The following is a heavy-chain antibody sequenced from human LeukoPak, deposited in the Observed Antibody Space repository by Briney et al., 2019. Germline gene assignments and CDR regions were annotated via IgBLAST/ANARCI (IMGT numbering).Heavy chain of an antibody. D-gene: IGHD3-22*01. CDR3: ARHSSGYLSYFDY. Sequence: SETLCLTCTVSGGSISNDWWSWIRQPPGKGLEWIGYVFDSGSTNYNPSLRSGVTISVDTSKKQFFLKVSSVTAADTAVYYCARHSSGYLSYFDYWGQGTLVPVSS. J-gene: IGHJ4*02. CDR2: VFDSGST. V-gene: IGHV4-59*01. CDR1: GGSISNDW.